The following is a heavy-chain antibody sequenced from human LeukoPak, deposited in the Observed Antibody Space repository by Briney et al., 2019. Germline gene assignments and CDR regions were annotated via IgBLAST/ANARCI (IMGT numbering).Heavy chain of an antibody. D-gene: IGHD5-18*01. V-gene: IGHV4-39*01. CDR2: IYYSGST. J-gene: IGHJ3*02. CDR3: ARPGQRGYTYGYSAFDI. Sequence: SETLSLTCTVSGGSISSSNYYWGWIRQPPGKGLEWIGSIYYSGSTYYNPSLKSRVTISADTSKNQFSLKLSSVTAADTAVYYCARPGQRGYTYGYSAFDIWGQGTMVTVSS. CDR1: GGSISSSNYY.